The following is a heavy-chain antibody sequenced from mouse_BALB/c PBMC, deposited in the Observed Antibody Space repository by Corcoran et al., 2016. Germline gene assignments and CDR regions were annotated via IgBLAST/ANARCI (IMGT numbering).Heavy chain of an antibody. D-gene: IGHD2-2*01. V-gene: IGHV9-1*02. Sequence: QIQLVQSGPELKKPGETVKISCKASGYTFTNYGMNWVKQAPGKGLKWMGWINTYTGEPTYADDFKGRFAFSLETSASTAYLQINNLKNEDMATYFCARRGYDVGYAMDYWGQGTSVTVSS. CDR2: INTYTGEP. J-gene: IGHJ4*01. CDR3: ARRGYDVGYAMDY. CDR1: GYTFTNYG.